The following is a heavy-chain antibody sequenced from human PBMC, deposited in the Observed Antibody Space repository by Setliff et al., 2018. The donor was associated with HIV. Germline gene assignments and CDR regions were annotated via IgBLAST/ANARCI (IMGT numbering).Heavy chain of an antibody. V-gene: IGHV4-59*01. Sequence: CTVSGGSMSSYFWSWSWQSPGKGLEWIGYIYNSGGTNYNPSLKSRVTISLDTSKNQFSLNLTSVTAADTAVYYCARVDCSGCSCYSPAYWGQGTLVTVSS. CDR2: IYNSGGT. D-gene: IGHD2-15*01. CDR1: GGSMSSYF. J-gene: IGHJ4*02. CDR3: ARVDCSGCSCYSPAY.